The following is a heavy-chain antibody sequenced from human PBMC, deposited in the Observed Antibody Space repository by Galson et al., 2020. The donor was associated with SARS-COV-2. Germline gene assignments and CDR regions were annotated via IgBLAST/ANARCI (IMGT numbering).Heavy chain of an antibody. Sequence: GESLKISCATSGFSLSDHYMDWVRQAPGQGLEWVGRIRKSSSGGTTEYAASVKGRFTISRDDSKNSLFLQMNSLKTEDTAVYFCAASWFGELVFDYWGQGTLVTVSS. CDR2: IRKSSSGGTT. CDR1: GFSLSDHY. V-gene: IGHV3-72*01. D-gene: IGHD3-10*01. CDR3: AASWFGELVFDY. J-gene: IGHJ4*02.